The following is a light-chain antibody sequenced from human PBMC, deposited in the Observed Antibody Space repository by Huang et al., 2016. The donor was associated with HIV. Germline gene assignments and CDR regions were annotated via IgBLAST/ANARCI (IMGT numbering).Light chain of an antibody. CDR3: QQSFNTPFT. V-gene: IGKV1-39*01. CDR2: AAS. J-gene: IGKJ3*01. CDR1: QNINTY. Sequence: DIQVTQSPSSLSASVGDRVTITCRASQNINTYLNWYQQKPGKAPKRLMYAASTLEGGVPSRFSGSGSGTDFTLTISSLQPEDFASYSCQQSFNTPFTFGPGTRVDIK.